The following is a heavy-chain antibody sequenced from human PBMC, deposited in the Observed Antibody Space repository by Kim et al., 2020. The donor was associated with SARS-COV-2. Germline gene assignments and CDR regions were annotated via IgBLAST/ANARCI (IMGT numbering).Heavy chain of an antibody. J-gene: IGHJ6*01. CDR1: GGSFSGYY. Sequence: SETLSLTCAVYGGSFSGYYWSWIRQPPGKGLEWIGEINHSGSTNYNPSLKSRVTISVDTSKNQFSLKLSSVTAADTAVYYCARGRQPVRRLRGAGYYGM. D-gene: IGHD4-17*01. CDR2: INHSGST. CDR3: ARGRQPVRRLRGAGYYGM. V-gene: IGHV4-34*01.